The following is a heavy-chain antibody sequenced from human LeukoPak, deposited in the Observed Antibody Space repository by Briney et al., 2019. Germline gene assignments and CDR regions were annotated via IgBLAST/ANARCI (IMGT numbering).Heavy chain of an antibody. V-gene: IGHV3-11*01. Sequence: GGSLRLSCAASGFTFSDYYMTWLRQAPGKGLEWVSYISSSRTIIYYADSVKGRFTISRDNSKNSLYLQMNTLGAEDTAIYYCARATGRWWYYFDHWGQGTQVTVSS. CDR1: GFTFSDYY. J-gene: IGHJ4*02. CDR2: ISSSRTII. D-gene: IGHD2-15*01. CDR3: ARATGRWWYYFDH.